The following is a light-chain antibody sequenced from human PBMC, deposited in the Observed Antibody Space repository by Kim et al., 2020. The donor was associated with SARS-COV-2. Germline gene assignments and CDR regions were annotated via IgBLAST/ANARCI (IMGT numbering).Light chain of an antibody. V-gene: IGLV2-14*03. J-gene: IGLJ1*01. CDR1: SGDIGNSNS. CDR3: CSTSNTLDYV. CDR2: DVR. Sequence: QSALTQPVSMSGSPGQSITISCSGTSGDIGNSNSVSWYQQHSGEAPRLIFYDVRDRPSGVSARFSGSKSANMASLTISGLRSEDEADYYCCSTSNTLDYVFGSGTQLTVL.